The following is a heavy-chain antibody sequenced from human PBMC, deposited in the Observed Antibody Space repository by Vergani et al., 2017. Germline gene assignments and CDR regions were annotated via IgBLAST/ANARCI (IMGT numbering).Heavy chain of an antibody. CDR1: GYTFTAYG. Sequence: QVQLVQSGAEMEKPGASVKVSCKASGYTFTAYGISWVRQAPGQGLEWLGWITAYNGDPKYTRRLQDRITLTTDPSTATVYLELRSLRSDDTAVYYCARDFAGECNSDRCYTGGLWGQGTLVTVSS. V-gene: IGHV1-18*01. CDR3: ARDFAGECNSDRCYTGGL. CDR2: ITAYNGDP. D-gene: IGHD2/OR15-2a*01. J-gene: IGHJ4*02.